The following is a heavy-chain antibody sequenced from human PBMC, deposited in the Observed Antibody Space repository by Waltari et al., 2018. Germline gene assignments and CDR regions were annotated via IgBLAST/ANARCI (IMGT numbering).Heavy chain of an antibody. CDR1: GFSLSTSGVG. D-gene: IGHD3-3*01. Sequence: QITLKESGPTLVKPTQTLTLTCTFSGFSLSTSGVGVGWIRQPPGKALEWLALIYWNDDKRYSPSLKSRLTITKDTSKNQVALTMTNMDPVDTATYYCAHNERITIFGVVTDDAFDIWGQGTMVTVSS. CDR2: IYWNDDK. J-gene: IGHJ3*02. V-gene: IGHV2-5*01. CDR3: AHNERITIFGVVTDDAFDI.